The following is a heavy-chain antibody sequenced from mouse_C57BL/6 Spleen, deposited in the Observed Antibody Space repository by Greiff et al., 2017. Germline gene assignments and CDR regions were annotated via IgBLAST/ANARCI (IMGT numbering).Heavy chain of an antibody. J-gene: IGHJ3*01. CDR2: IYPGDGDT. V-gene: IGHV1-80*01. CDR1: GYAFSSYW. CDR3: AREDPNWAWFAY. Sequence: VQLVESGAELVKPGASVKISCKASGYAFSSYWMNWVKQRPGKGLEWIGQIYPGDGDTNYNGKFKGKATPTADKSSSKAYMQLSSLTSEDSAVYFCAREDPNWAWFAYWGQGTLVTVSA. D-gene: IGHD4-1*01.